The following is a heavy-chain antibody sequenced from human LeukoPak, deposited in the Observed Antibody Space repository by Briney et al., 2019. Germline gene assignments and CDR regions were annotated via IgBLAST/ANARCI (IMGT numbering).Heavy chain of an antibody. CDR1: GITLSNYG. V-gene: IGHV3-23*01. J-gene: IGHJ4*02. D-gene: IGHD3-22*01. CDR3: ARIGSGYYDSSGYYHYFDY. Sequence: GGSLRLSCAVSGITLSNYGMSWVRQAPGKGLEWVAGISGSGGGTNYADSVKGRFTISRDNSKNTLYLQMNSLRAEDTAVYYCARIGSGYYDSSGYYHYFDYWGQGTLVTVSS. CDR2: ISGSGGGT.